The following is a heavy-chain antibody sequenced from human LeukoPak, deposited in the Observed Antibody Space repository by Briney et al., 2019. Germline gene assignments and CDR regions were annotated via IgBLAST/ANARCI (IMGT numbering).Heavy chain of an antibody. CDR2: ISYSGGTT. CDR3: ARDDTVTSHFDY. D-gene: IGHD4-11*01. J-gene: IGHJ4*02. Sequence: GGSLRLSCASSGFTFTSYAVSWVRQAPGKGLEWVSTISYSGGTTYHTDSVKGRFTISRDNARNSLYLQMNSLRAEDTAVYYCARDDTVTSHFDYWGQGTLVTVSS. V-gene: IGHV3-23*01. CDR1: GFTFTSYA.